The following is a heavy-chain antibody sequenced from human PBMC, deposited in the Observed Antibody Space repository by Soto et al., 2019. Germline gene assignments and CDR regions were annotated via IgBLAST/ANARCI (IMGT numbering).Heavy chain of an antibody. J-gene: IGHJ4*02. Sequence: PGGSLRLSCAASGFTFSNSAMSWVRQAPGEGPEWVSTISGSGGGTYFAGSVKGRFTISRDNSKNTLYLQMDSLRAEDTAVYYCAKDPVRNWMGSSWYLVVDYWGQGTLVTVSS. CDR2: ISGSGGGT. V-gene: IGHV3-23*01. CDR1: GFTFSNSA. CDR3: AKDPVRNWMGSSWYLVVDY. D-gene: IGHD6-13*01.